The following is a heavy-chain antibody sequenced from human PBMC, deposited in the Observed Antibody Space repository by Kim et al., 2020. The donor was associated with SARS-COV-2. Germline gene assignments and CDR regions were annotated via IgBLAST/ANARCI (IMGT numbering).Heavy chain of an antibody. CDR3: ATIAAARGGRPFDY. J-gene: IGHJ4*02. Sequence: NPSLKSRRTHTVDTSKNTFSLKLSSVTAADTAVYYCATIAAARGGRPFDYWGQGTLVTVSS. V-gene: IGHV4-39*01. D-gene: IGHD6-13*01.